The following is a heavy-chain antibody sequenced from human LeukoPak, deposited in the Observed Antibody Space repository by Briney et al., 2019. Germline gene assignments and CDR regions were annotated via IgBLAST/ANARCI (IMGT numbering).Heavy chain of an antibody. Sequence: PSETLSLTCTVSGGSISSYYRNWIRQPPGKGLEWIGYIYYSGSTKYNPSLNSRVTMSVDTSKNQLSLNLTSVTAADTAVYYCARAASGYYYASDMWGQGTVVTVSS. CDR2: IYYSGST. CDR1: GGSISSYY. V-gene: IGHV4-59*01. D-gene: IGHD5-12*01. J-gene: IGHJ3*02. CDR3: ARAASGYYYASDM.